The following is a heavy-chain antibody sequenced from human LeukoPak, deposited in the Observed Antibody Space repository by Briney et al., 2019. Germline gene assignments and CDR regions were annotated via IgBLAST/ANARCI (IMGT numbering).Heavy chain of an antibody. CDR2: IYYSGST. Sequence: PSQTLSLTCTVSGGSITNGDYYWSWIRQHPGKGLEWIGYIYYSGSTYYNPSLETRVSLSVDTSKSQFSLKVSSVTAAVTAVYYCARDFNSGYGPFDSWGQGTLVTVSS. D-gene: IGHD5-12*01. J-gene: IGHJ4*02. CDR3: ARDFNSGYGPFDS. CDR1: GGSITNGDYY. V-gene: IGHV4-31*02.